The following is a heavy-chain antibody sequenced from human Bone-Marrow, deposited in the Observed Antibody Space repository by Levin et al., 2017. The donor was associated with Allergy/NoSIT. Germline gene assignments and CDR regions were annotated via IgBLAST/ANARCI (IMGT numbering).Heavy chain of an antibody. V-gene: IGHV4-39*02. CDR1: GDSIISATYY. CDR3: ARVPALRFLDWFLVY. Sequence: SETLSLTCTVSGDSIISATYYWGWVRQPPGKGLEWIGSVYFSGSTYLSPFLKSRVTMSVDTSRSHFSLNLSSVTAADTAVYYCARVPALRFLDWFLVYWGRGVLVTVSS. CDR2: VYFSGST. J-gene: IGHJ4*02. D-gene: IGHD3-9*01.